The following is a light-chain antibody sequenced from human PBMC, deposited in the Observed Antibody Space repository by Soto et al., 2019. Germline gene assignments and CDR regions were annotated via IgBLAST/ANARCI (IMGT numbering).Light chain of an antibody. V-gene: IGKV1-5*01. CDR3: QQFHRFSRT. CDR1: QNINSW. Sequence: DIQMTQSPSTLSASVGDRVTITCRASQNINSWLAWYQQKPGKAPNLLIYDASTLESGVPSRFSGSGSGTEFTLTISSLQPEDFATYYCQQFHRFSRTFGQGTKVEVK. CDR2: DAS. J-gene: IGKJ1*01.